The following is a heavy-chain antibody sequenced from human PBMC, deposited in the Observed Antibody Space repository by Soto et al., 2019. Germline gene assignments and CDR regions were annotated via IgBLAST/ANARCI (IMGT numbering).Heavy chain of an antibody. V-gene: IGHV1-3*01. J-gene: IGHJ6*02. Sequence: QVQLVQSGAEVKKPGASVKVSGKASGYTFTSYAMHWVRQAPGQRLESMGWINAGNGNTKYSQMFQGRVTITRDTSASTAYMELSSLRSEDTAVYYCASSYYYDSSGYSSLYYYYGMDVWGQGTTVTVS. CDR2: INAGNGNT. CDR3: ASSYYYDSSGYSSLYYYYGMDV. D-gene: IGHD3-22*01. CDR1: GYTFTSYA.